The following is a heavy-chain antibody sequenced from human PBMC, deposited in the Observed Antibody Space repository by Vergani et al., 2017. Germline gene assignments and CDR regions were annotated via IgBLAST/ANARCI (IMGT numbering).Heavy chain of an antibody. CDR3: ARGDYGILTGYRY. Sequence: QVQVVQSGAEVKKSGASVKVSCKTSGYTFSNYYMNWVRQAPGQGLEWMGIINPSGGPTNYAQKFQGRVTMTRDTSTSTVYMELSSLRSEDTAIYYCARGDYGILTGYRYWGQGTLVIVSA. CDR1: GYTFSNYY. D-gene: IGHD3-9*01. V-gene: IGHV1-46*03. J-gene: IGHJ4*02. CDR2: INPSGGPT.